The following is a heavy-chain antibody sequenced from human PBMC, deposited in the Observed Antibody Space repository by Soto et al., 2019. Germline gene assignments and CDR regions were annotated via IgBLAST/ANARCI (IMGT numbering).Heavy chain of an antibody. CDR2: ISAYNGNT. CDR3: ARDLGPRGGWHI. J-gene: IGHJ4*02. D-gene: IGHD6-19*01. CDR1: GYTFTSYG. Sequence: VASVKVSCKASGYTFTSYGISWVRQAPGQGLEWMGWISAYNGNTNYAQKLQGRVTMTTDTSTSTAHMELRSLRSDDTAVYYCARDLGPRGGWHIWGQGTLVTVSS. V-gene: IGHV1-18*01.